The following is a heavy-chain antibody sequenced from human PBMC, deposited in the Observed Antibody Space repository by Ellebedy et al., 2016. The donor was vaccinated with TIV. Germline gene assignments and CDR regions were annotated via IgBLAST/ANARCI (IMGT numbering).Heavy chain of an antibody. Sequence: ASVKVSCKASGYTFTSYGISWVRQAPGQGREWMGWISAYTGNTNYAQKLQGRVTMTTDTSTSTAYMELSSLRSEDTAVYYCARDFRAVAGRDYWGQGTLVTVSS. CDR1: GYTFTSYG. J-gene: IGHJ4*02. V-gene: IGHV1-18*04. CDR2: ISAYTGNT. CDR3: ARDFRAVAGRDY. D-gene: IGHD6-19*01.